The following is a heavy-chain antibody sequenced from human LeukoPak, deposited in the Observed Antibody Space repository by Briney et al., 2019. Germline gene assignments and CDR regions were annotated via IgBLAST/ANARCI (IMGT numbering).Heavy chain of an antibody. D-gene: IGHD6-13*01. CDR1: GYTFTSYD. CDR3: ARETPGIAGS. CDR2: INTNTGKP. V-gene: IGHV7-4-1*02. Sequence: ASVKVSCKASGYTFTSYDINWVRQATGQGPEWMGWINTNTGKPTYAQGFTGRFVFSLDTSVSTAYLQISSLKAEDTAVYYCARETPGIAGSWGQGTLVTVSP. J-gene: IGHJ5*02.